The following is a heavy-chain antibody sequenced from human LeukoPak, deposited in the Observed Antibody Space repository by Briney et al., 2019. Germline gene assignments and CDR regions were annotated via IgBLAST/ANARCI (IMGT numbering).Heavy chain of an antibody. CDR1: GFTFSSYW. D-gene: IGHD5-18*01. J-gene: IGHJ4*02. Sequence: GGSLRLSCAASGFTFSSYWMTWIRQAPGKGLEWVANIKQDGSEKYYVDSVKGRFTISRDNAKNSLYLQMNSQRAEDTAVYYCARDTGGGYSCYDCWGQGTLVTVSS. CDR3: ARDTGGGYSCYDC. CDR2: IKQDGSEK. V-gene: IGHV3-7*01.